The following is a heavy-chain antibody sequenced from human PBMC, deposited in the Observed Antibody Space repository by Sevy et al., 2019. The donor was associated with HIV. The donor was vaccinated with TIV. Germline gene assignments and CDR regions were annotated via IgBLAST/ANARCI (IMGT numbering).Heavy chain of an antibody. CDR2: IKQDGSEK. Sequence: GGSLRLSCEASGFSFSRYWMSWVRQTPEKGLEWVANIKQDGSEKTYVDSVKGRFSISRDNSKNTLYLQMNSLRAEDTAVYYCAKYGSGSWKFDYWGQGTLVTVSS. V-gene: IGHV3-7*03. D-gene: IGHD3-10*01. J-gene: IGHJ4*02. CDR3: AKYGSGSWKFDY. CDR1: GFSFSRYW.